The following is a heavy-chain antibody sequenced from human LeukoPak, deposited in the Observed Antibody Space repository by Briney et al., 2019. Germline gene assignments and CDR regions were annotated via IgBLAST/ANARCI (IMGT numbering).Heavy chain of an antibody. CDR1: GYTFTSYY. Sequence: ASVKVSCKASGYTFTSYYMHWVRQAPGQGLEWMGTINPSGGSTSYAQKFQGRVTMTRDTSTSTVYMELSSLRSEDTAVYYCARDMEPNAFDIWGQGTMVTVSS. V-gene: IGHV1-46*01. D-gene: IGHD1-1*01. CDR2: INPSGGST. J-gene: IGHJ3*02. CDR3: ARDMEPNAFDI.